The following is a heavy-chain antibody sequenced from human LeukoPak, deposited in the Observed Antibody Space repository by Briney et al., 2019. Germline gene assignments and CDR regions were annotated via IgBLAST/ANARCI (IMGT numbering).Heavy chain of an antibody. D-gene: IGHD6-19*01. CDR1: GFTFSSYA. CDR3: AKDSIAVAGSFHYFDY. CDR2: ISGSGGST. Sequence: TGGSLRLSCAAPGFTFSSYAMSWVRQAPGKGLEWVSAISGSGGSTYYADSVKGRFTISRDNSKNTLYLQMNSLRAEDTAVYYCAKDSIAVAGSFHYFDYWGQGTLATVSS. V-gene: IGHV3-23*01. J-gene: IGHJ4*02.